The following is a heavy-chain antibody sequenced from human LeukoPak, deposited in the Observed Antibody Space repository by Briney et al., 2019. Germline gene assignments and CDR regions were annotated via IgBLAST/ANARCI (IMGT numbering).Heavy chain of an antibody. J-gene: IGHJ3*02. CDR2: VYLDDSDA. D-gene: IGHD5-12*01. V-gene: IGHV5-51*01. CDR3: AKQYNSGPYGAFDI. Sequence: GESLKISCKASGFSFTGYWMGWVRQMPGKGLEWMGIVYLDDSDARYSPSFQGQVTISADKSIRTAYLQWSSLKASNTAMYYCAKQYNSGPYGAFDIWGQGTLVTVSS. CDR1: GFSFTGYW.